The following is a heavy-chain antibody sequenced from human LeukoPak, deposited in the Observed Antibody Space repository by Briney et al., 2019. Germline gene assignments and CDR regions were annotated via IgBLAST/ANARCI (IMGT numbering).Heavy chain of an antibody. J-gene: IGHJ4*02. V-gene: IGHV4-31*03. CDR3: ARVAVSGIDY. Sequence: SESLSLTCTVSGASISSGGYYWRWIRQHPGKGLEWIGYIYYSGSTYYNPSLKSRVTISVDTSKNQFSLKLSSVTAADTAVYYCARVAVSGIDYWGQGTLVTVSS. CDR1: GASISSGGYY. CDR2: IYYSGST. D-gene: IGHD6-19*01.